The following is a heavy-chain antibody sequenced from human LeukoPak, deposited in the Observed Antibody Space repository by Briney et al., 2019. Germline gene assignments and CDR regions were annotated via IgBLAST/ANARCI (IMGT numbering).Heavy chain of an antibody. D-gene: IGHD6-19*01. CDR2: ISGNAGDT. Sequence: GGSLRLSCAASGFTFSGYAMNWVRQAPGKGLEWVSGISGNAGDTFYADSVKGRFTISRDNSKNTLYLQMNSLRAEDTAVYYCAKKGGSDWPPRALDHWGQGTLVTVSS. V-gene: IGHV3-23*01. CDR3: AKKGGSDWPPRALDH. CDR1: GFTFSGYA. J-gene: IGHJ4*02.